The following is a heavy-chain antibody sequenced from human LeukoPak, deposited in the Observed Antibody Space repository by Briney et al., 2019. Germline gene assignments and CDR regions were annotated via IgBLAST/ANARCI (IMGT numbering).Heavy chain of an antibody. V-gene: IGHV3-30*18. CDR2: ISYDGSNK. CDR3: AKEYSSGWYSFDY. J-gene: IGHJ4*02. D-gene: IGHD6-19*01. CDR1: GFTFSSYG. Sequence: GGSLRLSCAASGFTFSSYGVHWVRQAPGKGLEWVAVISYDGSNKYYADSVKGRFTISRDNSKNTLYLQMNSLRAEDTAVYYCAKEYSSGWYSFDYWAREPWSPSPQ.